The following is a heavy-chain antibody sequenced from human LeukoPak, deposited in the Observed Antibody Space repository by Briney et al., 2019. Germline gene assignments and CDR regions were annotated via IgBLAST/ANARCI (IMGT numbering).Heavy chain of an antibody. V-gene: IGHV3-33*01. Sequence: PGGSLRLSCAASGFTFSSYGMHWVRQAPGKGLEWVAVMWLDGSNKYYVDSVKGRFTISRDNSKNTLYLRMNSLRAEDTAVYYCARDLGYYFEYWGQGTLVTVSS. CDR3: ARDLGYYFEY. J-gene: IGHJ4*02. CDR1: GFTFSSYG. CDR2: MWLDGSNK.